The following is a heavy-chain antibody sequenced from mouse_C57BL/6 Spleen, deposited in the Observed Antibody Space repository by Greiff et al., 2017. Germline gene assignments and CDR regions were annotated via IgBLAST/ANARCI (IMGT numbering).Heavy chain of an antibody. V-gene: IGHV1-64*01. Sequence: VQLQQPGAELVKPGASVKLSCKASGYTFTSYWMHWVKQRPGQGLEWIGMIHPNSGSTNYNEKFKSKATLTVDKSSSTAYMKLSSLTSEDSAVYYCASTYGSSYNAMDYWGQGTSVTVSS. J-gene: IGHJ4*01. CDR3: ASTYGSSYNAMDY. CDR1: GYTFTSYW. CDR2: IHPNSGST. D-gene: IGHD1-1*01.